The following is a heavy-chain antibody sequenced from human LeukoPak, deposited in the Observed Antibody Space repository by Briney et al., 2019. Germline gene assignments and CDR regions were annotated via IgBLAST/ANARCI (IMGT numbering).Heavy chain of an antibody. V-gene: IGHV3-7*03. J-gene: IGHJ4*02. CDR3: ARDLIVGAPAFEH. Sequence: PGGSLRLSCAASGLTFSSYWMSWVRQAPGKGLEWVGNIKQDGSEKFYVDSVKDRFTISRDNAKNSLYLQMNSLRAEDTAVYYCARDLIVGAPAFEHWGQGTLVTVSS. D-gene: IGHD1-26*01. CDR1: GLTFSSYW. CDR2: IKQDGSEK.